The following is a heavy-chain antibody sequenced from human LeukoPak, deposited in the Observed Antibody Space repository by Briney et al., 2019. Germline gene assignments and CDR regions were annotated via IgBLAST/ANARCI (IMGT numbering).Heavy chain of an antibody. CDR1: GFTFSSYG. D-gene: IGHD5-18*01. J-gene: IGHJ4*02. V-gene: IGHV3-30*03. Sequence: GRSLSLSCAASGFTFSSYGMNWVRQAPGKRLEWVAVVSYDGSVKYYADSVKGRFTISRDNSKNTLSLQMNSLRAEDTAVYYCAIPHTAMVSYYFDYWGQGTLVTVSS. CDR3: AIPHTAMVSYYFDY. CDR2: VSYDGSVK.